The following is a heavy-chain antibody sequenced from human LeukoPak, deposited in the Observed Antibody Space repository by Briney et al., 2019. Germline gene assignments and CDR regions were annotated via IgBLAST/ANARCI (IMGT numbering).Heavy chain of an antibody. J-gene: IGHJ4*02. Sequence: SETLSLTCTVSGDSIRTYHWNWIRQSPGKGLGWIWGAHYSGSGNHNPSLKSPLTISADTSNTPVYLKLSTLNAADTAVYYCASDEINYGSGSYFDFWGQGTLVTVSS. CDR3: ASDEINYGSGSYFDF. CDR1: GDSIRTYH. CDR2: AHYSGSG. V-gene: IGHV4-59*01. D-gene: IGHD3-10*01.